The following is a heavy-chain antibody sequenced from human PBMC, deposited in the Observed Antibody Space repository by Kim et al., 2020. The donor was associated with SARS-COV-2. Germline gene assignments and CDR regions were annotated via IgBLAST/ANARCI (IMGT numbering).Heavy chain of an antibody. D-gene: IGHD6-19*01. Sequence: ASVKVSCKASGYTFTSYAMHWVRQAPGQRLEWMGWINAGNGNTKYSQKFQGRVTITRDTSASTAYMELSSLRSEDTAVYYCAGEGAVAGTGGRIGDYWGQGTLVTVS. CDR3: AGEGAVAGTGGRIGDY. J-gene: IGHJ4*02. CDR2: INAGNGNT. CDR1: GYTFTSYA. V-gene: IGHV1-3*01.